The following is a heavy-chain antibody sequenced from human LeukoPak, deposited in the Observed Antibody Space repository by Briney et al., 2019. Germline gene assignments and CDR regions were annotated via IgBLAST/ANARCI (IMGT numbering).Heavy chain of an antibody. Sequence: PGGSLRLSCAASGFTFSSYAMSWVRQAPGKGLEWVSAISGSGGSTYYADSVKGRFTISRDNSKNTLYLQMNSLRAEDTAVYYCAKDLVSYCGGDCYSEWFDPWGQGTLVTVSS. J-gene: IGHJ5*02. CDR2: ISGSGGST. CDR1: GFTFSSYA. V-gene: IGHV3-23*01. D-gene: IGHD2-21*02. CDR3: AKDLVSYCGGDCYSEWFDP.